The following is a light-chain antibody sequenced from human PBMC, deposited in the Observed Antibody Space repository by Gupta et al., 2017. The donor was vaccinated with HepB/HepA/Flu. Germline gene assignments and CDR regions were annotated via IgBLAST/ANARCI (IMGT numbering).Light chain of an antibody. CDR1: QSISSY. CDR2: AAS. Sequence: DIQMTQSPSSLSASVGDRVTIPCRASQSISSYLNWYQQKPGKAPKLLIYAASSLQSGVPSRFSGSGSGTXFTLTIXRLQPEDFATYYCLQSDSTPGTFGXGTKVDIK. CDR3: LQSDSTPGT. J-gene: IGKJ3*01. V-gene: IGKV1-39*01.